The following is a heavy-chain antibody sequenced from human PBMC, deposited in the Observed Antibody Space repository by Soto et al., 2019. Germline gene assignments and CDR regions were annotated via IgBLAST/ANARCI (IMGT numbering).Heavy chain of an antibody. CDR1: GFSLSNAGLG. Sequence: QVTVKESGPVLVKPTETLTLTCTVSGFSLSNAGLGVSWIRQPPGKALEWLAHIFSNDEKSYSTSLKSRLTISXQXTKSQVVLIMTNMHPVDTATYYCASTYSTSWYWFDPWGQGTLVTVSS. CDR3: ASTYSTSWYWFDP. V-gene: IGHV2-26*04. J-gene: IGHJ5*02. D-gene: IGHD6-13*01. CDR2: IFSNDEK.